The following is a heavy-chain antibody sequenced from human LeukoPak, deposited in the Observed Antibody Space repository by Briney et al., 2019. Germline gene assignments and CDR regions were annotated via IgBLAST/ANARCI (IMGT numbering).Heavy chain of an antibody. Sequence: SETLSLTCAVYGGSFSGYYWSWIRQPPGKGLEWIGEINHSGSTNYNPSLKSRVTISVDTSKNQFSLKLSSVTAADTAVYYCARVHYGNWFDPWGQGTLVTVSS. CDR3: ARVHYGNWFDP. CDR2: INHSGST. CDR1: GGSFSGYY. V-gene: IGHV4-34*01. D-gene: IGHD3-16*01. J-gene: IGHJ5*02.